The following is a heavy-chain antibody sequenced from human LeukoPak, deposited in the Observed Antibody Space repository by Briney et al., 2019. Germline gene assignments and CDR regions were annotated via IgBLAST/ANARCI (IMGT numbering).Heavy chain of an antibody. V-gene: IGHV3-74*01. CDR2: IKSDGST. Sequence: GGSLRLSCAASGFTFSSYWMHWVRQAPGKGLVWVSRIKSDGSTNYADSVKGRFTISRDNAKNTLSLQMNSLRAEDTGVYYCLRDRGYSTYDCWGQGTLVTVSS. CDR1: GFTFSSYW. J-gene: IGHJ4*02. CDR3: LRDRGYSTYDC. D-gene: IGHD6-13*01.